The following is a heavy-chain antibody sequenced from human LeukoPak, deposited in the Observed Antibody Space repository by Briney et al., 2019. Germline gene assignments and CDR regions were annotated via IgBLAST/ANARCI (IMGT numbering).Heavy chain of an antibody. Sequence: GGSLRLSCAASGFTFSNAWMSWVRQAPGKGLEWVGRIKSKTDGGTTDYAAPVKGRFTISRDDSKNTLYLQMNSLKTEDTAVYYCTTDSRGLGYYFEAYMKVDYWGQGTLVTVSS. CDR2: IKSKTDGGTT. CDR3: TTDSRGLGYYFEAYMKVDY. V-gene: IGHV3-15*01. J-gene: IGHJ4*02. D-gene: IGHD3-22*01. CDR1: GFTFSNAW.